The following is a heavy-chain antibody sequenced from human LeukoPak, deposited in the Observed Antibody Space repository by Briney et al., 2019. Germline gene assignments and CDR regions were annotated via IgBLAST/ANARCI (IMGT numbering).Heavy chain of an antibody. D-gene: IGHD6-19*01. V-gene: IGHV3-64*01. Sequence: GGSLRLSCAASGFTFSTYAMHWVRQAPGKGLEYVSAISSNGGTTYYANSVKGRFTISRDNSKNTLYLQMGSLRTEDMAVYYCARAGGWYYFDYWGQGTLVTVSS. J-gene: IGHJ4*02. CDR1: GFTFSTYA. CDR2: ISSNGGTT. CDR3: ARAGGWYYFDY.